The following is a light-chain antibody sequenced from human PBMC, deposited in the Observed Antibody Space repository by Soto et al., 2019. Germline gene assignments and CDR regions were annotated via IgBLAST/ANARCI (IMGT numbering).Light chain of an antibody. CDR1: SSDVGADKY. CDR3: SSYASNTDV. J-gene: IGLJ1*01. V-gene: IGLV2-14*01. CDR2: EVT. Sequence: QSALTQPASVSGSPGQSITITCTGTSSDVGADKYVSWYQQHPGKAPQLMIYEVTNRPSGVSNRFSGSKSGNTASLTISGLQAEDEGDYYCSSYASNTDVFGTGTKVTVL.